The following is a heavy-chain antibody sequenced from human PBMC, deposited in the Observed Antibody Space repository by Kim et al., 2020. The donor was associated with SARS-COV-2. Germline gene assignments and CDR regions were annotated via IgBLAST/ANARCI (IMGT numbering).Heavy chain of an antibody. CDR3: AREPSITIFGGAEDV. J-gene: IGHJ6*02. Sequence: ASVKVSCKASGYTFTSYYMHWVRQAPGQGLEWMGIINPSGGSTSYAQKFQGRVTMTRDTSTSTVYMELSSLRSEDTAVYYCAREPSITIFGGAEDVWGQGTTVTVSS. D-gene: IGHD3-3*01. V-gene: IGHV1-46*01. CDR1: GYTFTSYY. CDR2: INPSGGST.